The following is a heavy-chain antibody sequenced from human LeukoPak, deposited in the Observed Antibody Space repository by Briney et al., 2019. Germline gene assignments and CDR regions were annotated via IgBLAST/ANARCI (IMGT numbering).Heavy chain of an antibody. D-gene: IGHD6-19*01. Sequence: KPSETLSLTCAVYGGSFSGYYWSWIRQPPGKGLEWIGEINHSGSTYYNPSLKSRVTISVDTSKTQFSLKLSSVTAADTAVYYCARDGPVTGPYCFDYWGQGTLVTVSS. CDR3: ARDGPVTGPYCFDY. J-gene: IGHJ4*02. V-gene: IGHV4-34*01. CDR1: GGSFSGYY. CDR2: INHSGST.